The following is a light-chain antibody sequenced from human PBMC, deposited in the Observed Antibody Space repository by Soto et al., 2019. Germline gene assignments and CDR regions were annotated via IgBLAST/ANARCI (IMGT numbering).Light chain of an antibody. V-gene: IGLV2-23*01. Sequence: QSVLTQPASVSGSPGQSITISCTGTSSDVGNHNLVSWYQHHPGKAPKLMIYEGTKRPSGVSNRFSGSKSGNTASLTISGPQAEDEADYYCCSYAGSRTLVFGRGTKLTVL. CDR2: EGT. J-gene: IGLJ2*01. CDR1: SSDVGNHNL. CDR3: CSYAGSRTLV.